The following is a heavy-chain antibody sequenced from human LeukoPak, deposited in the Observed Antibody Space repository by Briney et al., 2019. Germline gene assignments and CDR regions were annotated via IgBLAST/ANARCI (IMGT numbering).Heavy chain of an antibody. J-gene: IGHJ3*02. CDR3: AKWGGYSSGWYSFRGAFDI. V-gene: IGHV3-30*02. CDR2: IRYDGSNK. Sequence: GGSLRLSCAAAGFTFSSYGMHWVRQAPGKGLEWVAFIRYDGSNKYYADSVKGRFTISRDTSKNTLYLQMNSQRAEDTAVYYCAKWGGYSSGWYSFRGAFDIWGEGTMVTVSS. D-gene: IGHD6-19*01. CDR1: GFTFSSYG.